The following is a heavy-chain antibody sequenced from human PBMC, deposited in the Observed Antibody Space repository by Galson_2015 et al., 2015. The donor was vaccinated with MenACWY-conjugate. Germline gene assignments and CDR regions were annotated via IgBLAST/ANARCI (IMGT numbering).Heavy chain of an antibody. CDR1: GFTFSDYC. D-gene: IGHD1-1*01. CDR2: LCGDGSGK. CDR3: GRIGTPYNFGSP. Sequence: SLRLSCAASGFTFSDYCMHWVRHAPGKGLVWVSRLCGDGSGKSYAGSVKGRFSISMDNAKTTLYLQMNSLRAEDTAMYYCGRIGTPYNFGSPWGQGTLVTVSS. J-gene: IGHJ5*02. V-gene: IGHV3-74*01.